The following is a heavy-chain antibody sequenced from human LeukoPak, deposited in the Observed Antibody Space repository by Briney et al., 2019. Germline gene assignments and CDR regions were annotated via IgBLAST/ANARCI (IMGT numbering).Heavy chain of an antibody. V-gene: IGHV3-33*01. CDR3: ATARNNYDYSGFSALDY. Sequence: PGLSLRLSCVASGFTFSNYGMHWVRPAPGMGVEGVAVICYDGSNKHYRDSVRGRFTISRDNFKNTLYLEMNSLRAEDTAVYYCATARNNYDYSGFSALDYWGQGTLVTVAS. J-gene: IGHJ4*02. CDR1: GFTFSNYG. D-gene: IGHD3-22*01. CDR2: ICYDGSNK.